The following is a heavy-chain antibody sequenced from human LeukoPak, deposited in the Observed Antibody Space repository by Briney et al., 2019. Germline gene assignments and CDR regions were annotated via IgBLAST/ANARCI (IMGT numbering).Heavy chain of an antibody. Sequence: ETLSLTCTVSGGSISTYYWSWVRRAPGKGLEWVSAISGSSGSTYYAASVKGRFTISRDNSKNTLYLQMNSLRAEDTAVYYCAKDRVAAAGIGEFDSWGQGTLVTVSS. CDR2: ISGSSGST. D-gene: IGHD6-13*01. V-gene: IGHV3-23*01. J-gene: IGHJ4*02. CDR1: GGSISTYY. CDR3: AKDRVAAAGIGEFDS.